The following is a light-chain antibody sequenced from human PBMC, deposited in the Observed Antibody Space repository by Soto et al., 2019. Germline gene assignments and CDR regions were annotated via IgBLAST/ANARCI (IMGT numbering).Light chain of an antibody. J-gene: IGLJ2*01. V-gene: IGLV2-23*01. CDR3: CSYARSATVV. CDR1: SSDVGSYNH. Sequence: QSVLTQPASVSGSPGQSITISCTGTSSDVGSYNHVSWYQQHPGQAPKLMIYDGSERPSGVSNRFSGSKSGNTASLTISGLQAEDEADYYCCSYARSATVVFGGGTQLTVL. CDR2: DGS.